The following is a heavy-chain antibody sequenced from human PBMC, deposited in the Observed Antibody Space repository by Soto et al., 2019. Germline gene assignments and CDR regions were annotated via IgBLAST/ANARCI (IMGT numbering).Heavy chain of an antibody. CDR1: GFTFDDYT. CDR3: RAVAGRGSFDY. J-gene: IGHJ4*02. Sequence: EVQLVESGGVVVQPGGSLRLSCAASGFTFDDYTMHWVRQAPGKGLEWVSLISWDGGTTYYADSVKSRFTISRDNSKNSLYLQMNSLRIEDTALYYCRAVAGRGSFDYWGQGTLVTVSS. V-gene: IGHV3-43*01. D-gene: IGHD6-19*01. CDR2: ISWDGGTT.